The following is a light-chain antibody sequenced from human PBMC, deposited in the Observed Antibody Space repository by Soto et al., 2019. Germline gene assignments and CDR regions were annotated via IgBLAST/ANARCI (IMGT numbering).Light chain of an antibody. CDR3: RQYGSSPIT. CDR2: DAS. V-gene: IGKV3-20*01. CDR1: QSVSSY. Sequence: EIVLTQSPATLSLSPGERATLSCRASQSVSSYLAWYQQKPGQAPRLLIYDASNRATGIPDRFSGSGSGTDFTLTISRLEPEDFAVYYCRQYGSSPITFGQGTRLEIK. J-gene: IGKJ5*01.